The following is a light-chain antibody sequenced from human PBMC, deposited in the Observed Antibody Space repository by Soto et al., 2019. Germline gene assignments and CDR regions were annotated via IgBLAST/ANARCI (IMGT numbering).Light chain of an antibody. Sequence: EIVFTQSPGTLSLSPGERATLSCRASQSVSSYSLAWYQKKPGQAPRLLIYGASSRATGIPDRFSGSGSGTDFTLTISRLEPEDFAVYYCQQYGSSWTFGQGTKVDIK. CDR1: QSVSSYS. V-gene: IGKV3-20*01. J-gene: IGKJ1*01. CDR3: QQYGSSWT. CDR2: GAS.